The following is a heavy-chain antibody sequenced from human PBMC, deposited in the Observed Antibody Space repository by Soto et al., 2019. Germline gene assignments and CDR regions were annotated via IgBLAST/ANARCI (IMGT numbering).Heavy chain of an antibody. Sequence: MSLTCTVSGGSISSGGYYWSWIRQHPGKGLEWIGYIYYSGSTYYNPSLKSRVTISVDTSKNQFSLKLSSVTAADTAVYYCARVHASGYYYLVFDYWGQGTLVTVSS. CDR1: GGSISSGGYY. CDR3: ARVHASGYYYLVFDY. D-gene: IGHD3-22*01. CDR2: IYYSGST. J-gene: IGHJ4*02. V-gene: IGHV4-31*03.